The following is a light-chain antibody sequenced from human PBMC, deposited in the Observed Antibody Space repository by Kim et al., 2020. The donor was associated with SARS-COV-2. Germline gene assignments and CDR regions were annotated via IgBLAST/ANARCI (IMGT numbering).Light chain of an antibody. J-gene: IGLJ2*01. Sequence: QSFPISCTGTSSDVGGYNYVSWYQHHPGKAPKLMIYEVSKRPSGVPDRFSGSKSGNTASLTVSGLQAEDEADYYCSSYAGSNNLGVFGGGTQLTVL. CDR1: SSDVGGYNY. CDR3: SSYAGSNNLGV. V-gene: IGLV2-8*01. CDR2: EVS.